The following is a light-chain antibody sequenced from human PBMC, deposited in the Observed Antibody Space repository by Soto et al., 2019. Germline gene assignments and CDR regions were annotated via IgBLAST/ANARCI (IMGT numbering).Light chain of an antibody. CDR1: NSNIGAGYT. J-gene: IGLJ2*01. CDR3: QSYDNNLTGLI. Sequence: QPVLTQPPSVTGAPGQRITISCTGSNSNIGAGYTVHWYQQFPGTAPTLLRFTKANRPSGVPDRFSASKSGTSASLAITGLQGEDEADYYCQSYDNNLTGLIFGGGTKVTV. V-gene: IGLV1-40*01. CDR2: TKA.